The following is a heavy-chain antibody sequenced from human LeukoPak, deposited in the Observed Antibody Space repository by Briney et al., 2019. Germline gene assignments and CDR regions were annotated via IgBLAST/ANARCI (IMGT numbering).Heavy chain of an antibody. D-gene: IGHD6-13*01. CDR3: ARDPYSSSWSYGMDV. J-gene: IGHJ6*02. CDR1: GFTFSNYW. Sequence: GGSLRLSCTASGFTFSNYWMSCVRQTPEKGLEWVANIKQDGSEKVYVDSVKGRFTISRDNAQSSLYLQMNSLRAEDTAVYYCARDPYSSSWSYGMDVWGQGTTVTVSS. V-gene: IGHV3-7*05. CDR2: IKQDGSEK.